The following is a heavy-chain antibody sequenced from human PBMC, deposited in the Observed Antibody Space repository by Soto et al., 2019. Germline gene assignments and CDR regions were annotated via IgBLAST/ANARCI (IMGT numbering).Heavy chain of an antibody. Sequence: QITLNESGPTVVRPKETLTLTCRFSGFSLTTSGVGVGWIRQSPGKAPEWLALIYWDDDKRYSASLKSRLTITKDTSKNHVVLTVSDLDPTDTATYYCAHRVLRTVFGLVTTTAIYVDFWGQGTPVAVSS. D-gene: IGHD3-3*01. J-gene: IGHJ4*02. CDR2: IYWDDDK. CDR1: GFSLTTSGVG. CDR3: AHRVLRTVFGLVTTTAIYVDF. V-gene: IGHV2-5*02.